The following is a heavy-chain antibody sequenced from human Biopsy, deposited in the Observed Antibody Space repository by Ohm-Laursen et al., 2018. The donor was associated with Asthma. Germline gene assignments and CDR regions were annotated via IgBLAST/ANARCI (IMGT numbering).Heavy chain of an antibody. CDR1: GFSFRDYY. V-gene: IGHV3-11*01. Sequence: SLRLSCTASGFSFRDYYMSWIRQAPGKGLEWISYISSGGRTIYYADSAKGRFTISRDNAQNLLYLQMSSLRTEDTAVYYCARDNHDYYYYGMDLWGQGTSVTVSS. D-gene: IGHD1-14*01. J-gene: IGHJ6*02. CDR2: ISSGGRTI. CDR3: ARDNHDYYYYGMDL.